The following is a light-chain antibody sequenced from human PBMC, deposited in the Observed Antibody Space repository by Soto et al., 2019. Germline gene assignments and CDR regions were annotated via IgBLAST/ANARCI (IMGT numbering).Light chain of an antibody. CDR1: QGISSY. Sequence: RVYTSPFSLSASQSDRVTITCLTSQGISSYLAWYQQKPGKAPKLLIYAASTLQSGVPSRFSGSGSGTDFTLTISSLQPEDFAAYYCQQTNNFPLTFGGGTKVDI. CDR2: AAS. V-gene: IGKV1-8*01. CDR3: QQTNNFPLT. J-gene: IGKJ4*02.